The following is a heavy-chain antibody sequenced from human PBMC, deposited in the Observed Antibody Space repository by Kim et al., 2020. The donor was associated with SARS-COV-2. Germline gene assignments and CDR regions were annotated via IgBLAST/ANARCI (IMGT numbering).Heavy chain of an antibody. CDR3: ARDGSYFAY. D-gene: IGHD1-26*01. J-gene: IGHJ4*02. CDR2: IYSGGSPT. V-gene: IGHV3-23*03. CDR1: GFTFSSYV. Sequence: GGSLRLSCAASGFTFSSYVMSWVRQAPGKGLEWVSGIYSGGSPTYYADSVKGRFTISRDDSKNTMYLQMNSLRAEDTALYYCARDGSYFAYWVQGTLVTVSS.